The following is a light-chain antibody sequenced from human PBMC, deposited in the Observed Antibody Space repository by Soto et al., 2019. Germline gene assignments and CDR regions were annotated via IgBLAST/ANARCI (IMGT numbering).Light chain of an antibody. V-gene: IGKV3-15*01. CDR2: AAS. Sequence: ERVVQESPDTLSVSPGDQATLSCRASQSVSSNLAWYQQKPGQAPRLLIYAASTRATGFPARFSGSGSGTEFTLTISGLQSEDFAVYYCQQYNNWLRTFGQGTKVDIK. CDR3: QQYNNWLRT. CDR1: QSVSSN. J-gene: IGKJ1*01.